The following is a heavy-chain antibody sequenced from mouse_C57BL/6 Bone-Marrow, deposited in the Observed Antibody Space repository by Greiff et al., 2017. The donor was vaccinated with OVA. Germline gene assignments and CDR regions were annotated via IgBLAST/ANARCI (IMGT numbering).Heavy chain of an antibody. CDR1: GYTFTSYW. V-gene: IGHV1-50*01. CDR3: ARLLYSNNGYFDV. D-gene: IGHD2-5*01. Sequence: QVQLQQPGAELVKPGASVKLSCKASGYTFTSYWMQWVKQRPGQGLEWIGEIDPSASYTNYNQKFKGKATLTVDTSSSTAYMQLSSLTSEDSAVYYCARLLYSNNGYFDVWGTGTTVTVSA. J-gene: IGHJ1*03. CDR2: IDPSASYT.